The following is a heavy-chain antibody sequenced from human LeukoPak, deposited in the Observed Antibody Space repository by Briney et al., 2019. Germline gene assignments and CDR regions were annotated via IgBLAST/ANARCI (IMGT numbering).Heavy chain of an antibody. CDR2: IKQDGSEK. CDR1: GFSFSTYW. D-gene: IGHD6-19*01. Sequence: PGGSLRLSCAASGFSFSTYWMSWVRQAQGKGLEWVANIKQDGSEKCYVDSVKGRFTISRDNAKNSLYLQMNSLRVEDTAVYYCARAWSYSTGWYNYWGQGTLVTVSS. V-gene: IGHV3-7*04. CDR3: ARAWSYSTGWYNY. J-gene: IGHJ4*02.